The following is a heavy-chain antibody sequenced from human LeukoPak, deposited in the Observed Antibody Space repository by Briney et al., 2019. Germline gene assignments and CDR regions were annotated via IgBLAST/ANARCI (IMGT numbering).Heavy chain of an antibody. CDR3: ARVRGVAAAGTRWFDP. D-gene: IGHD6-13*01. CDR1: GYTFTSYD. CDR2: MNPNSGNT. J-gene: IGHJ5*02. Sequence: ASVKVSCKASGYTFTSYDINWVRQATGQGLEWMGWMNPNSGNTGHAQKFQGRVTITRNTSISTAYMELSSLRSEDTAVYYCARVRGVAAAGTRWFDPWGQGTLVTVSS. V-gene: IGHV1-8*03.